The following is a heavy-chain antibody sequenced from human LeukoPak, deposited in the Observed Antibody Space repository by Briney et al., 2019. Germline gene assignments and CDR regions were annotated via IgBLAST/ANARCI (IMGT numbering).Heavy chain of an antibody. V-gene: IGHV1-2*02. CDR2: INPNSGGT. CDR3: ARVGQADYYGWWGIDP. J-gene: IGHJ5*02. CDR1: GYTFTGYY. D-gene: IGHD3-10*01. Sequence: ASVKVSCKASGYTFTGYYMHWVRQAPGQGLEWMGWINPNSGGTNYAQKFQGRVIMTGDTSISTAYMELSRLRSDDSAVYYCARVGQADYYGWWGIDPWGQGTLVTVSS.